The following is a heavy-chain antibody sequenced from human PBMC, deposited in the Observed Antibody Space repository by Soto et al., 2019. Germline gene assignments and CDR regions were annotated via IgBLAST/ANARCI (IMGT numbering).Heavy chain of an antibody. J-gene: IGHJ6*02. CDR1: GGTFSSYA. CDR3: SSVTTTYYYYYGMDV. CDR2: IIPIFGTA. D-gene: IGHD4-17*01. V-gene: IGHV1-69*01. Sequence: QVQLVQSGAEVKKPGSSVKVSCKASGGTFSSYAISWVRQAPGQGLEWMGGIIPIFGTANYAQKFQGRVTITADDSTSTAYMELSSLRSEDTAGYYCSSVTTTYYYYYGMDVWGQGTTVTVSS.